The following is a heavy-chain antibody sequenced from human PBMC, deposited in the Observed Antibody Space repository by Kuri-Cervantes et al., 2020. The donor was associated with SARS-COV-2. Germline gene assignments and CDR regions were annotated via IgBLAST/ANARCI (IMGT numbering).Heavy chain of an antibody. CDR2: ISAYNGNT. Sequence: GGSLRLSCKASGYTFTGYYMHWVRQAPGQGLEWMGWISAYNGNTNYAQKLQGRVTMTTDTSTSTAYMELRSLRSDDTAVYYCAREAGDRESYSDYWGQGTLVTVSS. CDR1: GYTFTGYY. D-gene: IGHD3-16*01. V-gene: IGHV1-18*04. CDR3: AREAGDRESYSDY. J-gene: IGHJ4*02.